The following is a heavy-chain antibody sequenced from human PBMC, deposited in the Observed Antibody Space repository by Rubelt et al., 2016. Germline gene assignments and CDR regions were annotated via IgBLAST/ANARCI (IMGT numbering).Heavy chain of an antibody. CDR1: GITFSNYW. CDR3: ANVAGDH. Sequence: EVQVVESGGGLVQPGGSLRLSCAVSGITFSNYWMSWVRQAPGKGLEWVANIKQDGSEKFYVDSVKGRFTISRDSAKNSVYLQMNNLRDEDTAVYYCANVAGDHWGQGTLVTVSS. CDR2: IKQDGSEK. V-gene: IGHV3-7*02. D-gene: IGHD2-15*01. J-gene: IGHJ4*02.